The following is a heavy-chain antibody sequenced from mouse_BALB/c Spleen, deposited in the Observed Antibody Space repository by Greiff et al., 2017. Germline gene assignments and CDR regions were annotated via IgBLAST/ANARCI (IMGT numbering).Heavy chain of an antibody. CDR2: IYPGDGDT. J-gene: IGHJ1*01. V-gene: IGHV1-82*01. Sequence: QVQLKQSGPELVKPGASVKISCKASGYAFSSSWMNWVKQRPGQGLEWIGRIYPGDGDTNYNGKFKGKATLTADKSSSTAYMQLSSLTSVDSAVYFCARSGSSYTAVGYFDVWGAGTTVTVSS. CDR3: ARSGSSYTAVGYFDV. CDR1: GYAFSSSW. D-gene: IGHD1-1*01.